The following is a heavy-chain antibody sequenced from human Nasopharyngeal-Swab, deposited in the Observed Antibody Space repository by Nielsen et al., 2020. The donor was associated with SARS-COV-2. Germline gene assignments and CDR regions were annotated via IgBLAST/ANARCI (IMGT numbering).Heavy chain of an antibody. D-gene: IGHD2-15*01. V-gene: IGHV3-73*01. CDR3: SRCGGSCYTGKDY. Sequence: GESLKISCAASGFTFSGSAMHWVRQASGKGLEWVGRIRSKANSYATAYAASVKGRFTISRDDSKNTAYLQMNSLMTEDTAVYYCSRCGGSCYTGKDYWGQGTLVTVSS. CDR2: IRSKANSYAT. J-gene: IGHJ4*02. CDR1: GFTFSGSA.